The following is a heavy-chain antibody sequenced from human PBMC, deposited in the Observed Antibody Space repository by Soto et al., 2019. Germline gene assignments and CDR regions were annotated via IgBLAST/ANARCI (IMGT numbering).Heavy chain of an antibody. D-gene: IGHD6-19*01. CDR1: GGSISSSSYY. V-gene: IGHV4-39*01. CDR2: IYYSGST. CDR3: ARTRAVWFDP. J-gene: IGHJ5*02. Sequence: QLQLQESGPGLVKPSETLSLTCTVSGGSISSSSYYWGWIPQPPGKGLEWIGSIYYSGSTYYNPSLKSRVTISVDTSKNQFSLKLSSVTAADTAVYYCARTRAVWFDPWGQGTLVTVSS.